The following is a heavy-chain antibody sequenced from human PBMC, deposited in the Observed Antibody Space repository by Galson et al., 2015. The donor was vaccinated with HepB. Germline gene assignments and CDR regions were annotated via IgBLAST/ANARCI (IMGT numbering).Heavy chain of an antibody. Sequence: SLRLSGAGDGGSRSTYWWTWGRQAPRKGLEYAAQRTPDGSENYYVDAGKRRFTTSRDNARNSLYLQINSLRAEDTAVYFCTRRAGVLWCQGTLLTVSS. CDR1: GGSRSTYW. D-gene: IGHD3-10*01. V-gene: IGHV3-7*01. CDR2: RTPDGSEN. CDR3: TRRAGVL. J-gene: IGHJ4*02.